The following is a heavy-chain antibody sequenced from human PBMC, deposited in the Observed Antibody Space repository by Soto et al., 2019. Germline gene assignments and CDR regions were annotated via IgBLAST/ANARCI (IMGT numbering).Heavy chain of an antibody. J-gene: IGHJ5*02. CDR1: GFIFGSYA. CDR2: LSTDGSTP. CDR3: AKSYDLWSPYLSFGGQHDP. D-gene: IGHD3-3*01. V-gene: IGHV3-30*16. Sequence: PGGSLRLSCEASGFIFGSYAMNWVRQVPGKGPEWVAVLSTDGSTPYYADSVRGRFTISRDNSKGTLFLQMNSLRPEDTAIYFCAKSYDLWSPYLSFGGQHDPWGQGTLVTVSS.